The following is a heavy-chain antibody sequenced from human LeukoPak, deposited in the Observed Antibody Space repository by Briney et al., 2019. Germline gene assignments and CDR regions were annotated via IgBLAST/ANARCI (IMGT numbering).Heavy chain of an antibody. CDR2: IYPGDSDT. V-gene: IGHV5-51*01. Sequence: GESLKISCKGSGYTFTSYWIAWVRQMPGKGLEWMEIIYPGDSDTRYSPSFQGQVTISADKSSTTAYLQWSSLKASDTAMYYCARQYRIGISDYWGQGTLVTVSS. CDR1: GYTFTSYW. D-gene: IGHD1-14*01. CDR3: ARQYRIGISDY. J-gene: IGHJ4*02.